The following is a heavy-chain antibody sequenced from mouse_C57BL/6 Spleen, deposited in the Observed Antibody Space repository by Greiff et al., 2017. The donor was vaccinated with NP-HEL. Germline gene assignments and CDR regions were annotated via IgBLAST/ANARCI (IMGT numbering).Heavy chain of an antibody. V-gene: IGHV1-82*01. J-gene: IGHJ2*01. CDR2: IYPGDGDT. D-gene: IGHD1-1*01. CDR1: GYAFSSSW. Sequence: QVQLKQSGPELVKPGASVKISCKASGYAFSSSWMNWVKQRPGKGLEWIGRIYPGDGDTNYNGKFKGKATLTADKSSSTAYMQLSSLTSEDSAVYFCARDYYGGFDYWGQGTTLTVSS. CDR3: ARDYYGGFDY.